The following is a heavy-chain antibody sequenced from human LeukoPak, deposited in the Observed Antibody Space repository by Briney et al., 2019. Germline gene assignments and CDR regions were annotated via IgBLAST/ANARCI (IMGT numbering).Heavy chain of an antibody. CDR2: IYHSGST. J-gene: IGHJ5*02. V-gene: IGHV4-38-2*02. D-gene: IGHD5-18*01. Sequence: SETLSLTCTVSGYSISSGYYWGWIRQPPGQGLEWIGSIYHSGSTYYNPSLKSRVTISVDTSKNQFSLKLSSVTAADTAVYYCAREANPGYSYGPNWFDPWGQGTLVTVSS. CDR1: GYSISSGYY. CDR3: AREANPGYSYGPNWFDP.